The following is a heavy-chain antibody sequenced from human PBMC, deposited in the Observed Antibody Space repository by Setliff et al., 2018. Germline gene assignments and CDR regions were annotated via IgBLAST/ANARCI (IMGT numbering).Heavy chain of an antibody. CDR1: GYTFTSYA. CDR3: AREYYYDSSGYSYYFDC. D-gene: IGHD3-22*01. Sequence: ASVKVSCKASGYTFTSYAMHWVRQAPGQRLEWMGWINAGNGNTKYSQKFRGRVTITRDTSASTAYMELSSLRSEDTAVYYCAREYYYDSSGYSYYFDCWGQGTLVTVSS. V-gene: IGHV1-3*01. CDR2: INAGNGNT. J-gene: IGHJ4*02.